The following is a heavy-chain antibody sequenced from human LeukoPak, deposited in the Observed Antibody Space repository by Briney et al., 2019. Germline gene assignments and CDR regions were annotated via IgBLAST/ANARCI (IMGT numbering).Heavy chain of an antibody. CDR2: LYYSVST. D-gene: IGHD1-7*01. CDR3: ARGRNWNYLSHFDY. CDR1: GVSVSSRDYY. V-gene: IGHV4-39*07. J-gene: IGHJ4*02. Sequence: PSETLSLTCTVSGVSVSSRDYYWGWIRQSPGKGLEWIGSLYYSVSTYYNASLKGRAAISADTFNNQLSLKLRSVTAADTAMYYCARGRNWNYLSHFDYWGQGTLVTVSS.